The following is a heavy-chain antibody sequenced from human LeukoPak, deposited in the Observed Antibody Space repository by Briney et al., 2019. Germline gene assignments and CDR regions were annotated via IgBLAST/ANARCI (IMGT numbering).Heavy chain of an antibody. Sequence: GASVKVSCKPSGYTFTNYYMHWVRQAPGQGLEWMGWMNPKSGGTNYAQKFQGRVTMTRDTSISTAYMEPSRLRSDDTAFYYCARVYCNSTHCYDYFHYWGQGTLVTVSS. CDR1: GYTFTNYY. D-gene: IGHD2-2*01. J-gene: IGHJ4*02. V-gene: IGHV1-2*02. CDR3: ARVYCNSTHCYDYFHY. CDR2: MNPKSGGT.